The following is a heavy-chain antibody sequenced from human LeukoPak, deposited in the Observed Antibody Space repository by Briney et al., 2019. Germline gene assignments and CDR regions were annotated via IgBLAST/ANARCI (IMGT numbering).Heavy chain of an antibody. Sequence: GGSLRLSCAASGFTFSSYGMHWVRQAPGKGLEWVAVIWYDGSNKYYADSVKGRFTISRDISKNTLYLQMNSLRAEDTAVYYCAKHYTSGSYRPWGQGTLVTVSS. CDR1: GFTFSSYG. D-gene: IGHD3-10*01. CDR3: AKHYTSGSYRP. V-gene: IGHV3-33*06. CDR2: IWYDGSNK. J-gene: IGHJ5*02.